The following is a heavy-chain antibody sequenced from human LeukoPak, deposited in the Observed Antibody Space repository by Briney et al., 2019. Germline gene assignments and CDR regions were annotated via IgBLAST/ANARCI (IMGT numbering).Heavy chain of an antibody. CDR3: ARQPRAGSGWYEPFDY. CDR1: GGSISSSSYY. D-gene: IGHD6-19*01. J-gene: IGHJ4*02. CDR2: IYYSGST. V-gene: IGHV4-39*01. Sequence: SETLSLTCTVSGGSISSSSYYWGWIRQPPGKGLEWIGSIYYSGSTYYNPSLKSRVTVSVDTSKNQFSLKLSSVTAADTAVYYCARQPRAGSGWYEPFDYWGQGTLVTVSS.